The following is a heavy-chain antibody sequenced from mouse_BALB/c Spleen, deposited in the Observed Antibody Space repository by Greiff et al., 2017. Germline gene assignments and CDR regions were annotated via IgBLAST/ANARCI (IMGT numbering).Heavy chain of an antibody. D-gene: IGHD1-1*01. CDR2: ISDGGSYT. CDR1: GFTFSDYY. Sequence: EVQLVESGGGLVKPGGSLKLSCAASGFTFSDYYMYWVRQTPEKRLEWVATISDGGSYTYYPDSVKGRFTISRDNAKNNLYLQMSSLKSEDTAMYYCARGLYYGSSSYAMDYWGQGTSGTVSS. V-gene: IGHV5-4*02. J-gene: IGHJ4*01. CDR3: ARGLYYGSSSYAMDY.